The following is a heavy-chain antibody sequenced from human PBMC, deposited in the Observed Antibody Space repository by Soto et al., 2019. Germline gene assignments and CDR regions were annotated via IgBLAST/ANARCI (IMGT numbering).Heavy chain of an antibody. CDR1: GGSISSGDYY. CDR3: ARAKEQWLVLD. D-gene: IGHD6-19*01. CDR2: IYYSGST. J-gene: IGHJ4*02. Sequence: QVQLQESGPGLVKPSQTLSLTCTVSGGSISSGDYYWSWIRQPQGKGLEWIGYIYYSGSTYYNPSLKSRVTISVDTSKNQFPLKLGSVTAADTAVYYCARAKEQWLVLDWGQGTLVTVSS. V-gene: IGHV4-30-4*01.